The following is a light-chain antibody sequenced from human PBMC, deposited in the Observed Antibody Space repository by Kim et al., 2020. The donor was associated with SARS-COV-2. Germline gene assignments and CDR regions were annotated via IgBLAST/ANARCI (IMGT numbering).Light chain of an antibody. V-gene: IGKV3-20*01. CDR2: EAS. CDR1: RSVSRNY. J-gene: IGKJ2*01. CDR3: LQYGNSPYT. Sequence: EIVLMQSPGSLSLSPGERATLSCRASRSVSRNYLAWYQQRPGQAPRILVYEASTRAAGTPDRFSGSGSRTDFTLTISRLEPEDFAVYFCLQYGNSPYTFGQGTKLEIK.